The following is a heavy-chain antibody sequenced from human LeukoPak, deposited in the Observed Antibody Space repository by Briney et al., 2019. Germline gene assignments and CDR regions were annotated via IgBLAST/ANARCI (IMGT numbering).Heavy chain of an antibody. D-gene: IGHD6-19*01. CDR1: GFRFTNYW. V-gene: IGHV5-51*01. CDR2: IYPADSDT. CDR3: ARGGGWPYFFDY. J-gene: IGHJ4*02. Sequence: GESLKISCKGFGFRFTNYWIGWVRQMPGKGLEWVGIIYPADSDTRYSPSFQGQVTISADKSINTAYMEWRSLKGSDSAMFYCARGGGWPYFFDYWGQGTLVTVSS.